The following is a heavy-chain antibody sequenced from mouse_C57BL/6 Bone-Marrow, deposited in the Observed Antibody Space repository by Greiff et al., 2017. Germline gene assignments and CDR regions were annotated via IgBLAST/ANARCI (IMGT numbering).Heavy chain of an antibody. CDR1: GFNIKDDY. Sequence: EVQLQESGAELVRPGASVKLSCTASGFNIKDDYMHWVKQRPEQGLEWIGWIDPENGDTEYASKFQGKATITADTSSNTAYLQLSSLTSEDTAVYYCTHYYGSSSFDYWGQGTTLTVSS. D-gene: IGHD1-1*01. CDR3: THYYGSSSFDY. J-gene: IGHJ2*01. CDR2: IDPENGDT. V-gene: IGHV14-4*01.